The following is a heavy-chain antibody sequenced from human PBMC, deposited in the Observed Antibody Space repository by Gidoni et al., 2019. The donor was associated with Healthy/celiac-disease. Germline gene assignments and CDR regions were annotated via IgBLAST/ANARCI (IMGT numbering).Heavy chain of an antibody. D-gene: IGHD5-18*01. V-gene: IGHV4-59*01. CDR3: ARAGLDTAMRYYYYYGMDV. CDR1: GGSISSYY. J-gene: IGHJ6*02. CDR2: RDYSGST. Sequence: QVQLQEAGPGRVKPAATLSLTCPVAGGSISSYYWSWIRQPPGQGLEWIGYRDYSGSTNSNPSLKSRVTISVDTSKHQFSLKLSSVTAADTAVYYCARAGLDTAMRYYYYYGMDVWGQGTTVTVSS.